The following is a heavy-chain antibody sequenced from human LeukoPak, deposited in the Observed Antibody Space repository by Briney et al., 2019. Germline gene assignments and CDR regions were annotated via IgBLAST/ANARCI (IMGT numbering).Heavy chain of an antibody. Sequence: PGGSLRLSCTASGFTFSTCAMSWVRQAPGKGLEWVSAIRGSGGRTYYADSVKDRFTISRDDVKSTLFLQMNDLRAEDTAVYYCAKWDKGDYWGQGTLVTVSS. CDR2: IRGSGGRT. CDR1: GFTFSTCA. CDR3: AKWDKGDY. D-gene: IGHD1-26*01. V-gene: IGHV3-23*01. J-gene: IGHJ4*02.